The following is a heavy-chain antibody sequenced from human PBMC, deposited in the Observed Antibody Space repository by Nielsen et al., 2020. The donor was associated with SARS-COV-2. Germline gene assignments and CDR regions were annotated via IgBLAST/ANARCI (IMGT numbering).Heavy chain of an antibody. CDR1: GFTFSSYA. D-gene: IGHD7-27*01. J-gene: IGHJ4*02. Sequence: GESLKISCAASGFTFSSYAMHWVRQAPGKGLEWVAVISYDGSNNYYADSVKGRFTISRDNSKNTLYLQMNSLRAEDTAPYYCARGNGWGSYFDYWGQGTLVTVSS. V-gene: IGHV3-30-3*01. CDR3: ARGNGWGSYFDY. CDR2: ISYDGSNN.